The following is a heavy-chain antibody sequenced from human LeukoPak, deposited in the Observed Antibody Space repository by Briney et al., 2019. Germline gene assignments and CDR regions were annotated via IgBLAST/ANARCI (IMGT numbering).Heavy chain of an antibody. CDR2: VTGSGAST. J-gene: IGHJ4*02. CDR1: GFTFSSYA. V-gene: IGHV3-23*01. Sequence: GGSLRLSCAASGFTFSSYAMNWVRQAPGKGLEWVSAVTGSGASTNYADSVKGRFTISRDNSKNSLYLQMNSLRDEDTAVYYCVRDRKNYFFDYWGQGTLVTVSS. CDR3: VRDRKNYFFDY.